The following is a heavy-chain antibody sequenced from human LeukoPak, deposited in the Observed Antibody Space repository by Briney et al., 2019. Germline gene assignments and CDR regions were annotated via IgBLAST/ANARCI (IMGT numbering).Heavy chain of an antibody. Sequence: GGSLRLSCVVSGFTLSATGMHWVRQAPGKGLEWVAYIYYDGRNKYYADSVKGRFTISRDNSKNTLYLQLNSLGAADTAVYYCARKAFCNSATCYGALDVWGQGTMVTVSS. V-gene: IGHV3-30*02. D-gene: IGHD2/OR15-2a*01. CDR3: ARKAFCNSATCYGALDV. J-gene: IGHJ3*01. CDR2: IYYDGRNK. CDR1: GFTLSATG.